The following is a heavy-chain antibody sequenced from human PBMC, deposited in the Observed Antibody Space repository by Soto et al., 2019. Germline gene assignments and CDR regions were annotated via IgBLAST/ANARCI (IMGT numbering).Heavy chain of an antibody. CDR1: GGSISSTKYY. V-gene: IGHV4-39*01. Sequence: QVQLQESGPGLVKPSETLSLTCSVSGGSISSTKYYWGWIRQPPGKGLEWIGSMFYSGSTDYNPSLRCRVTLSAHTSKSQFSLKLSSVTAADTAVYYCARQSIPIGEVIARDGFDIWGQGTMVTVSS. D-gene: IGHD3-16*02. CDR2: MFYSGST. J-gene: IGHJ3*02. CDR3: ARQSIPIGEVIARDGFDI.